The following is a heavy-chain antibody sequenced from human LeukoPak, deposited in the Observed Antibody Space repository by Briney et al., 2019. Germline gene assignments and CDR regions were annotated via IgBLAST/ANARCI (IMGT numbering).Heavy chain of an antibody. CDR1: GFTFSSYA. D-gene: IGHD6-19*01. J-gene: IGHJ4*02. CDR2: IKQDGSEK. CDR3: ARGIAVAGTGPFDY. V-gene: IGHV3-7*05. Sequence: GGSLRLSCAASGFTFSSYAMSWVRQAPGKGLEWVANIKQDGSEKYFVDSVKGRFTISRDNAKNSLYLQMNSLRAEDTAVYYCARGIAVAGTGPFDYWGQGTLVTVSS.